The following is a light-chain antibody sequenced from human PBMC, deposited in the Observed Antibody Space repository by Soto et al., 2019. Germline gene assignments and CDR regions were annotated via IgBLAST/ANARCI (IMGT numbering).Light chain of an antibody. V-gene: IGLV2-8*01. J-gene: IGLJ1*01. CDR3: CSGAGSNNYV. Sequence: QSALTQPPSASGSPGQSVTISCTGTSSDVGGYNYVSWYQQHPGKAPKLVIFEANKRPSGVPDRFSGSKSGNTASLTVSGLQADDEADYYCCSGAGSNNYVFGNGTKLTVL. CDR2: EAN. CDR1: SSDVGGYNY.